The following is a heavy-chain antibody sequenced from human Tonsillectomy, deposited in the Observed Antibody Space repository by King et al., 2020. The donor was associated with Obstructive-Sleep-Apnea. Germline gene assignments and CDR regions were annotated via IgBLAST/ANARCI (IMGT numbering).Heavy chain of an antibody. CDR2: IRYDGSNK. CDR1: GFTFSSYG. CDR3: AKRTGTTDYFDY. D-gene: IGHD1-1*01. Sequence: VQLVESGGGVVQPGRSLRLSCAAFGFTFSSYGMNWVRQAPGKGLEWVAFIRYDGSNKYYADSVKGRFTISRDNSKNTLYLQMNSLRAEDAAVYYCAKRTGTTDYFDYWGQGTLVTGSS. J-gene: IGHJ4*02. V-gene: IGHV3-30*02.